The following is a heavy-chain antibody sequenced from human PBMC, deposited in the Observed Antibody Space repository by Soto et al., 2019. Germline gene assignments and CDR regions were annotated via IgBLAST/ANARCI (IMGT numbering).Heavy chain of an antibody. V-gene: IGHV1-18*01. D-gene: IGHD1-1*01. J-gene: IGHJ4*02. Sequence: QVHLVQSGAEVKKPGASVKVSCKGSGYAFTTYGITWVRQAPGQGLEWMGWISAHNGNTNYAQKLQGRVTVTRDTSTSTAYMELRSLRSDATAVYYCARGRYGDYGGEGALVTVSS. CDR2: ISAHNGNT. CDR3: ARGRYGDY. CDR1: GYAFTTYG.